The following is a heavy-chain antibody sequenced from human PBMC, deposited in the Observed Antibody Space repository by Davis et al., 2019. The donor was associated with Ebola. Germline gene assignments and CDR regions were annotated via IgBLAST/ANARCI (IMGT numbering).Heavy chain of an antibody. CDR1: GGSISSYY. J-gene: IGHJ4*02. Sequence: SETLSLTYTVSGGSISSYYWSWIRQPPGKGLEWIGYIYYSGSTNYNPSLKSRVTISVDTSKNQFSLKLSSVTAADTAVYYCARVEKAYYYGSGSYHTLYYFDYWGQGTLVTVSS. V-gene: IGHV4-59*01. D-gene: IGHD3-10*01. CDR3: ARVEKAYYYGSGSYHTLYYFDY. CDR2: IYYSGST.